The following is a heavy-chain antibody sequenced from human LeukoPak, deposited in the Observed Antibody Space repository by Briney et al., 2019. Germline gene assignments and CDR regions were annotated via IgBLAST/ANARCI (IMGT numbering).Heavy chain of an antibody. CDR3: ARVEYSSSYVDY. Sequence: ASVKVSCKASGYTFTGYYMHWVRQAPGQGLEWMGWINPNSGGTNYAQKFQGRVTMTRDTSISTAYMELSRLRSDDTAVYYCARVEYSSSYVDYWGQGTLVTVSS. D-gene: IGHD6-6*01. J-gene: IGHJ4*02. V-gene: IGHV1-2*02. CDR1: GYTFTGYY. CDR2: INPNSGGT.